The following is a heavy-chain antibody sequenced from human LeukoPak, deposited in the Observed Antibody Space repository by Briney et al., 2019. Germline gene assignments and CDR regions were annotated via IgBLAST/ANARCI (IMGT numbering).Heavy chain of an antibody. D-gene: IGHD3-9*01. CDR1: GGSLSSYY. CDR3: ARGWYYDILTGYYNGFDY. V-gene: IGHV4-4*07. CDR2: IYTSGST. J-gene: IGHJ4*02. Sequence: PSETLSLTCTVSGGSLSSYYWSWIRQPAGEGLEWIGRIYTSGSTHYNPSLKSRVTMSVDTSKNQFSLKLSSVTAADTAVYYCARGWYYDILTGYYNGFDYWGQGTLVTVSS.